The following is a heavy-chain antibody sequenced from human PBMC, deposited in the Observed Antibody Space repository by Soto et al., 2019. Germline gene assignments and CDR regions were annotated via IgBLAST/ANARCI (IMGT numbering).Heavy chain of an antibody. Sequence: PSETLSLTCDVSGGSINIDNWWTWVRQSPGKGLEWNGEIYHSGSARYNPSLNSRLTISLDKSKKQFSLTLTSVTAADTALYFCARRSCVSIAQGIDLWGQGIQVTVSS. CDR2: IYHSGSA. D-gene: IGHD1-26*01. V-gene: IGHV4-4*02. CDR1: GGSINIDNW. CDR3: ARRSCVSIAQGIDL. J-gene: IGHJ4*02.